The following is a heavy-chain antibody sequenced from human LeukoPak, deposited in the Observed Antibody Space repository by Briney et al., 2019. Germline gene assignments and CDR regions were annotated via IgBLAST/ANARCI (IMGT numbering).Heavy chain of an antibody. CDR3: AKERAGYTNPYYFDY. V-gene: IGHV3-23*01. CDR1: GFTFSTYA. J-gene: IGHJ4*02. D-gene: IGHD3-16*02. Sequence: PGGSLLLSCAASGFTFSTYAMSWVRQAPGKGLEWVSTISGSGANTYYADSVRGRFTISRDNSKNTLYLHMNSLRAEDTAVYCCAKERAGYTNPYYFDYWGQGTLVTVSS. CDR2: ISGSGANT.